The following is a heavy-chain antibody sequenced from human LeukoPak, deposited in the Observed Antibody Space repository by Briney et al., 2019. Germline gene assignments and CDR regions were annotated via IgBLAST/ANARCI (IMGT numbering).Heavy chain of an antibody. CDR1: GYSFTSYW. CDR2: IYPGDSDT. V-gene: IGHV5-51*01. Sequence: GESLKISCKGSGYSFTSYWIGWVRQMPGKGLEWMGIIYPGDSDTRYSPSFQGQVTISADKSISTAYLQWSSLKASDTAMYYCARRVGTTGTTGWFDPWGQGILVTVSS. J-gene: IGHJ5*02. CDR3: ARRVGTTGTTGWFDP. D-gene: IGHD1-1*01.